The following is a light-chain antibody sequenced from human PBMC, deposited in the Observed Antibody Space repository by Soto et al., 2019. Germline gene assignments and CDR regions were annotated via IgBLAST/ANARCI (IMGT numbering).Light chain of an antibody. CDR3: QQRSKWPPTWT. J-gene: IGKJ1*01. V-gene: IGKV3-11*01. Sequence: EIVLTQSPATLSLSPGERATLSCRARQSVSSYLAWYQQKPGQAPRLLIYDASNRATGIPARFSGSGSGTDFTLTISSLEPEDFAVYYCQQRSKWPPTWTFGQGTKVDI. CDR1: QSVSSY. CDR2: DAS.